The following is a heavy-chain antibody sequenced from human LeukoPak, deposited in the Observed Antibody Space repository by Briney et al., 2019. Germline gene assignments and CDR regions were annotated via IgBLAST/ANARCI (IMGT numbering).Heavy chain of an antibody. D-gene: IGHD4/OR15-4a*01. CDR3: ARVAYYRVTMDQITDAFDI. Sequence: HAGGSLRLSCAASGFTFSSYGMHWVRQAPGKGLEWVAFIRYDGSNKYYADSVKGRFTISRDNAKNSVSLQMNSLRAEDTALYYCARVAYYRVTMDQITDAFDIWGRGTVVTVSP. V-gene: IGHV3-30*02. CDR2: IRYDGSNK. J-gene: IGHJ3*02. CDR1: GFTFSSYG.